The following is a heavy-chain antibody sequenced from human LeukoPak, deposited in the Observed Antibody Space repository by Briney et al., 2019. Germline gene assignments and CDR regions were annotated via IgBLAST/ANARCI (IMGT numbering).Heavy chain of an antibody. CDR3: ARGGLPYYYYGMDV. CDR2: IYHSGST. Sequence: SETLSLTCAVSGGSISSSNWWSWVRQPPGKGLEWIGEIYHSGSTNYNPSLKSRVTISVDKSKNQFSLKLSSVTAADTAVYYCARGGLPYYYYGMDVWGKGTTVTVSS. CDR1: GGSISSSNW. V-gene: IGHV4-4*02. D-gene: IGHD1-26*01. J-gene: IGHJ6*04.